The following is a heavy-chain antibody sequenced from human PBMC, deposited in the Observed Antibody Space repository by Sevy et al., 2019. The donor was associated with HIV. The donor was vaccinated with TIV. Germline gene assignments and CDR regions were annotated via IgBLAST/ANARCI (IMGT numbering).Heavy chain of an antibody. CDR2: IGGSGSST. D-gene: IGHD3-3*01. CDR1: GFNFGEYA. CDR3: AKGNDFWSGHYFDS. V-gene: IGHV3-23*01. Sequence: GGSLRLSCTASGFNFGEYAMSWVRQAPGKGLEWVSGIGGSGSSTYYGNSMKGRLTISRDNSNKTLYLHMNTLRAEDTAVYYCAKGNDFWSGHYFDSWGQGTLVNVSS. J-gene: IGHJ4*02.